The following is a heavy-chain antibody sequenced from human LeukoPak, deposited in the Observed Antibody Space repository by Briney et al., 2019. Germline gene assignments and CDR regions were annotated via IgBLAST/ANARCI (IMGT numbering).Heavy chain of an antibody. Sequence: GGSLRLSCVASGFTFSSYGLSWVRQAPGKGLEWVSAIRGSGGSTYYADSVKGRFTISRDNSKNTLYLQMNSLRSEDTAVYYCARGVSIVRPLEYYYMDVWGKGTTVTISS. CDR2: IRGSGGST. J-gene: IGHJ6*03. D-gene: IGHD2/OR15-2a*01. V-gene: IGHV3-23*01. CDR3: ARGVSIVRPLEYYYMDV. CDR1: GFTFSSYG.